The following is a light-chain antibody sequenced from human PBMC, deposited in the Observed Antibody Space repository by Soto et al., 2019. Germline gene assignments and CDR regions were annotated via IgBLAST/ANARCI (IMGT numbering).Light chain of an antibody. CDR1: QSVSTY. V-gene: IGKV3-11*01. Sequence: EIVLTQSPATLSSSPGERATLSCRASQSVSTYLAWYQHKPGQAPRLLIYDVSNRATGIPARFSGSGSETEFTLTISSLEPEDFAVYYCQQRYNWPPITFGQGTRLEIK. J-gene: IGKJ5*01. CDR2: DVS. CDR3: QQRYNWPPIT.